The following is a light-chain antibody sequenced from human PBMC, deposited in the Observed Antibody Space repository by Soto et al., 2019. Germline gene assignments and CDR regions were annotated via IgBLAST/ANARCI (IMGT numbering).Light chain of an antibody. J-gene: IGLJ7*01. CDR2: INSDDSH. Sequence: QSVLTQSPSASASLGASVKLTCTLSSGHSTYTIAWHQQQPEKGPRYLMNINSDDSHTKGDGIPDRFSGSSSGAERYLTISSLQSEDEADYYCQTWGTGYAVFGGGTQLTVL. CDR1: SGHSTYT. V-gene: IGLV4-69*01. CDR3: QTWGTGYAV.